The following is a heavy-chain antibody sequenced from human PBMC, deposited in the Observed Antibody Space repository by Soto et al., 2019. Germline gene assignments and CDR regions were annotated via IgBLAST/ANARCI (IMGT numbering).Heavy chain of an antibody. CDR2: IIPIFGTA. D-gene: IGHD3-10*01. Sequence: GASVKVSCKTSGGTFSSYAISWVRQAPGQGLEWMGGIIPIFGTANYAQKFQGRVTITADESTSTAYMELSSLRSEDTAVYYCARDTVSMVRGVTYYYGMDVWGQGTTVTVSS. CDR1: GGTFSSYA. CDR3: ARDTVSMVRGVTYYYGMDV. V-gene: IGHV1-69*13. J-gene: IGHJ6*02.